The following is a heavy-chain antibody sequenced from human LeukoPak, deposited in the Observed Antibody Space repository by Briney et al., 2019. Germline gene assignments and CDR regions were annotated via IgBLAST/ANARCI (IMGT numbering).Heavy chain of an antibody. CDR3: ARIRSSGYFY. V-gene: IGHV4-31*03. CDR2: IYYSGST. D-gene: IGHD3-22*01. J-gene: IGHJ4*02. CDR1: GGSISSGDYY. Sequence: SETLSLTCTVSGGSISSGDYYWSWIRQHPGKGLEWIGYIYYSGSTYYNPSLKSRVTISVDTSKNQFSLKLSSVTAADTAVYYCARIRSSGYFYWGQGTLVTVSS.